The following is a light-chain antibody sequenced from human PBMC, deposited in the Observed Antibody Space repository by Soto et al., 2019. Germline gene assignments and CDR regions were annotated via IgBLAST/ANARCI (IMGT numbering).Light chain of an antibody. CDR2: NAG. Sequence: DIQMTQSPSSLSASVGDRVTITCRASQSIGSYLSWYQQKAGKAPKLLIYNAGSLQSGVPPWFSGSGSGTDFTLTISSLQPEDFATYYCQQSSIAPRTFGQGTKLEIK. CDR1: QSIGSY. V-gene: IGKV1-39*01. CDR3: QQSSIAPRT. J-gene: IGKJ2*01.